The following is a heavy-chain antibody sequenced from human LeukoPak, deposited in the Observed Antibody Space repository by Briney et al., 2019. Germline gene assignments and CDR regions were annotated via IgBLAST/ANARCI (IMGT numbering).Heavy chain of an antibody. Sequence: SETLSLTCAVYGGSFSGYYWSWIRQPPGKGLEWIGEINHSGSTNYNPSLKSRVTISVDTSKNQFSLKLSSATAADTVVYYCAKTTYDILTGRYYYYMDVWGKGTTVTVSS. J-gene: IGHJ6*03. CDR3: AKTTYDILTGRYYYYMDV. D-gene: IGHD3-9*01. CDR1: GGSFSGYY. CDR2: INHSGST. V-gene: IGHV4-34*01.